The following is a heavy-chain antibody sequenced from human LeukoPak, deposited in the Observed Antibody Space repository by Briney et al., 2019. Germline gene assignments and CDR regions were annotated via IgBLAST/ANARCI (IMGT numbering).Heavy chain of an antibody. Sequence: ASVKVSCKVSGYTLTELSMHWVRQAPGKGLEWMGGFDPEDGETIYAQKFQGRVTMTKDTSTDTAYMELSSLRSEDTAMYYCATPTRYSSGWYSVDYWGQGTLVTVSS. D-gene: IGHD6-19*01. V-gene: IGHV1-24*01. CDR3: ATPTRYSSGWYSVDY. CDR1: GYTLTELS. J-gene: IGHJ4*02. CDR2: FDPEDGET.